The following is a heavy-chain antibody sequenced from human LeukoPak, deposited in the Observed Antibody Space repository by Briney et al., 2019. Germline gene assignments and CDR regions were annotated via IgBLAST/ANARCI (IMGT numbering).Heavy chain of an antibody. CDR1: GFTFSDYY. CDR3: ARVAVPYYDILTGYYDNWFDP. J-gene: IGHJ5*02. D-gene: IGHD3-9*01. CDR2: ISSSGSTI. Sequence: GGSLRLSCAASGFTFSDYYMNWIRQAPGKGLEWVSYISSSGSTIYYADSVKGRFTISRDNAKNSLYLQMNSLRAEDTAVYYCARVAVPYYDILTGYYDNWFDPWGQGTLVTVSS. V-gene: IGHV3-11*01.